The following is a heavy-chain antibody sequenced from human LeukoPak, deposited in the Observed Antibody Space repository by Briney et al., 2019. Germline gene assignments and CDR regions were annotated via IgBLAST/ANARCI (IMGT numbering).Heavy chain of an antibody. V-gene: IGHV4-39*07. CDR3: ARDANGGTNWFDP. CDR2: IYYSGST. Sequence: PSETLSLTCTVSGGSISSSSYYWGWIRQPPGKGLEWIGSIYYSGSTYYNPSLKSRVTISVDTSKNQFSLKLSSVTAADTAVYYCARDANGGTNWFDPWGQGTLVTVSS. D-gene: IGHD3-16*01. CDR1: GGSISSSSYY. J-gene: IGHJ5*02.